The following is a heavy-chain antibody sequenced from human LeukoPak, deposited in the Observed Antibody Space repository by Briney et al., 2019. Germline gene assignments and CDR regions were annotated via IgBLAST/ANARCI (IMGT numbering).Heavy chain of an antibody. J-gene: IGHJ4*02. V-gene: IGHV1-8*01. Sequence: ASVKVSCKASGYTFTSYDINWVRQATEQGLEWMGWMNPNSGNTAYAQKFQGRVTMTRNTSTSTAYMELSSLRSDDTAVYYCARGTRDYDILTGYSKPRFDYWGQGTLVTVSS. CDR2: MNPNSGNT. CDR1: GYTFTSYD. D-gene: IGHD3-9*01. CDR3: ARGTRDYDILTGYSKPRFDY.